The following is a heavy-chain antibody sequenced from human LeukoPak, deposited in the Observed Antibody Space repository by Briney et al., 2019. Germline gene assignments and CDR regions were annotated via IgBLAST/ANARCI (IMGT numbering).Heavy chain of an antibody. J-gene: IGHJ2*01. D-gene: IGHD3-10*01. Sequence: SETLSLTCAVYGGSFSGYYWSWIRQPPGKGLEWIGEINHSGSTNYNPSLKSRVTISVDTSKNQFSLKLSSVTAADTAVYYCARVPHYYGSGSYGYFDLWGRGTLVTVSS. CDR1: GGSFSGYY. CDR2: INHSGST. V-gene: IGHV4-34*01. CDR3: ARVPHYYGSGSYGYFDL.